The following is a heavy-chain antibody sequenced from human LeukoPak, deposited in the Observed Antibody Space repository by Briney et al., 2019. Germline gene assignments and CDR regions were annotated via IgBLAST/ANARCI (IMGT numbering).Heavy chain of an antibody. CDR1: GYTFTSYY. CDR3: ARNPIVLMGFDP. CDR2: INPSGGST. V-gene: IGHV1-46*01. Sequence: ASVKVSCKASGYTFTSYYMHWVRQAPGQGLEWMGIINPSGGSTSYAQKFQGRVTMTRDMSTSTVYMELSSLRSEDTAVYYCARNPIVLMGFDPWGQGTLVTVSS. D-gene: IGHD2-8*01. J-gene: IGHJ5*02.